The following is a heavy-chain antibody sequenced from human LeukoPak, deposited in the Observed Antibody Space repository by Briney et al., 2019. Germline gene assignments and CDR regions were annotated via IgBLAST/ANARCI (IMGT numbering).Heavy chain of an antibody. J-gene: IGHJ3*02. V-gene: IGHV4-59*01. CDR1: GGSISSYY. D-gene: IGHD2-2*01. CDR3: ARAGVYCSSTSCGPDAFDI. Sequence: SETLSLTCTVSGGSISSYYWSWLRQPPGKGLEWIGYIYYSGSTNYNPSLKSRVTISVDTSKNQFSLKLSSVTAADTAVYYCARAGVYCSSTSCGPDAFDIWGQGTMVTVSS. CDR2: IYYSGST.